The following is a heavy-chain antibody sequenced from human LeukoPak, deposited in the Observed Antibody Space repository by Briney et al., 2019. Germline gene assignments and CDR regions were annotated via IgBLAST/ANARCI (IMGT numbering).Heavy chain of an antibody. V-gene: IGHV4-34*01. Sequence: SETLSLTCAVYGGSFSGYYWSWIRQPPGKGLEWIGEINHSGSTNYNPSLKSRVTISVDTSKNQFSLKLSSVTAADTAVYYCARGGRDGYNLYFDYWGQGTLVTVSS. J-gene: IGHJ4*02. D-gene: IGHD5-24*01. CDR2: INHSGST. CDR3: ARGGRDGYNLYFDY. CDR1: GGSFSGYY.